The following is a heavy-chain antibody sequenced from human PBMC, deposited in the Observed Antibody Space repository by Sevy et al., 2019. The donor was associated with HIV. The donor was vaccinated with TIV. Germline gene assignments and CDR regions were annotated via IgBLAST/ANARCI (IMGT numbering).Heavy chain of an antibody. D-gene: IGHD2-2*02. CDR2: IKEDDTVK. CDR1: GFNIESYW. Sequence: GVSLRLSCAASGFNIESYWMNWVRQAPGKPLEWVANIKEDDTVKYYVDSVQGRFTIFRDNGRNLVYLVMNNLRVEDTALYYCVRAIQSEGSFWGQGTLVTVSS. CDR3: VRAIQSEGSF. J-gene: IGHJ4*02. V-gene: IGHV3-7*04.